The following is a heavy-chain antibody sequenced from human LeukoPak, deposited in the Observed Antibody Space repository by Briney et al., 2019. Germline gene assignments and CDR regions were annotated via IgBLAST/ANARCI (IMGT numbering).Heavy chain of an antibody. CDR3: ARDISGSYYSAFDI. J-gene: IGHJ3*02. Sequence: GGSLRLSCAASGFTFSSYAMSWVRQAPGKGLEWVSVIYSGGSTYYADSVKGRFTISRDNSKNTLYLQMNSLRAEDTAVYYCARDISGSYYSAFDIWGQGTMVTVSS. CDR1: GFTFSSYA. D-gene: IGHD1-26*01. CDR2: IYSGGST. V-gene: IGHV3-53*01.